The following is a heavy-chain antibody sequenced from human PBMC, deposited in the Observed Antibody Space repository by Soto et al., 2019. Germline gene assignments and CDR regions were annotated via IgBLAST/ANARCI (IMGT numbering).Heavy chain of an antibody. J-gene: IGHJ6*02. CDR1: GYSFTSYW. CDR2: IYPGDSDT. CDR3: ARTSAAGKYYYGMDV. D-gene: IGHD6-13*01. Sequence: GESLKISCKGSGYSFTSYWIGWVRQMPGKGLEWMGIIYPGDSDTRYSPNFQGQVTISADKSISTAYLQWSSLKASDTAIYYCARTSAAGKYYYGMDVWGQGTTVTVSS. V-gene: IGHV5-51*01.